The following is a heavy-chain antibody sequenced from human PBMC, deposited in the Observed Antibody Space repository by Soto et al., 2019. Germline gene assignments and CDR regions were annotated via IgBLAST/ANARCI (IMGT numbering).Heavy chain of an antibody. CDR2: ISSRSSTI. CDR1: GFTFSDYY. Sequence: QVQLVESGGGLVKPGGSLRLSCAASGFTFSDYYMSWIRQAPGKGLEWVSYISSRSSTIFYADSVKGRFTISRDNVKNSLYLQMSRLRAEDTAVYYCASGTNGAFFVYWGQGILVTVSS. D-gene: IGHD2-8*01. J-gene: IGHJ4*02. CDR3: ASGTNGAFFVY. V-gene: IGHV3-11*01.